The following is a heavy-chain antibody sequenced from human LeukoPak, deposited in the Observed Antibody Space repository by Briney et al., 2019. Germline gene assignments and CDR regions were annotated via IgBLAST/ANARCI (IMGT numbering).Heavy chain of an antibody. CDR2: IYYSGST. Sequence: PSETLSLTCTVSGGSISSGDYYWGWIRQPPGKGLEWIGYIYYSGSTYYNPSLKSRVTISVDTSKNQFSLKLSSVTAADTAVYYCARVSFPSYYFDYWGQGTLVTVSS. D-gene: IGHD3-16*01. CDR1: GGSISSGDYY. J-gene: IGHJ4*02. V-gene: IGHV4-30-4*01. CDR3: ARVSFPSYYFDY.